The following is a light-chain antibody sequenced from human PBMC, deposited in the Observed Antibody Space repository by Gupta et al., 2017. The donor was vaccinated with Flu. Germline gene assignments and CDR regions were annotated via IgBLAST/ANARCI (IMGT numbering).Light chain of an antibody. CDR2: GAS. CDR1: QTISSSF. CDR3: QHYGGFPLT. Sequence: ELVLVQSPGTLSLSPGERATLSCRASQTISSSFLAWFQQRPGQAPRVLIYGASNRATGIPARFSGSGSGADFTLIISSLEPEDFAVYYCQHYGGFPLTFGQGTRVEIK. J-gene: IGKJ1*01. V-gene: IGKV3-20*01.